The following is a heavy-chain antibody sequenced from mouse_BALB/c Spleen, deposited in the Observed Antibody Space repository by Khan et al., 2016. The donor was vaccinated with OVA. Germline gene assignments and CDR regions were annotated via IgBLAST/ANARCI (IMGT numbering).Heavy chain of an antibody. CDR1: GFTFSSYA. J-gene: IGHJ1*01. CDR2: IISGGNYT. Sequence: EVQLQESGGGLVKPGGSLILSCAASGFTFSSYAMSWVRQTPEKRLEWVATIISGGNYTYYPDSVKGRFTISRDNAKNTLYLQLSSLRSEDTAMYYCARPPITTVVATSYWFFDVWGAGTTVTVSS. V-gene: IGHV5-9-3*01. CDR3: ARPPITTVVATSYWFFDV. D-gene: IGHD1-1*01.